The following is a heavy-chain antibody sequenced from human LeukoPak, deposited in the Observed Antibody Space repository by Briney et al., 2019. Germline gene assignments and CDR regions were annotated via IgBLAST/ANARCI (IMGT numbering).Heavy chain of an antibody. CDR1: GGSFSGYY. CDR3: ARKAPHYYDSSGYYYYFDY. Sequence: PSETLSLTCAVYGGSFSGYYWSWIRQPPGKGLEWIGEINHSGSTNYNPSLRSRVTISVDTSKNQFSLKLSSVTAADTAVYYCARKAPHYYDSSGYYYYFDYWGQGTLVTVSS. D-gene: IGHD3-22*01. V-gene: IGHV4-34*01. CDR2: INHSGST. J-gene: IGHJ4*02.